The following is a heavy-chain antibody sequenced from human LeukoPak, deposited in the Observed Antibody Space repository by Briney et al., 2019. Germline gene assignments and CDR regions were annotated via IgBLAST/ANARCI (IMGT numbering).Heavy chain of an antibody. V-gene: IGHV4-59*12. CDR3: ARSLRVPYYFDY. J-gene: IGHJ4*02. D-gene: IGHD2-2*01. CDR2: IYYSGST. CDR1: GGSISSYY. Sequence: SETLSLTCTVSGGSISSYYWSWIRQPPGKGLEWFGYIYYSGSTNYNPSLKSRVTISVDTSKNQFSLKLSSVTAADTAVYYCARSLRVPYYFDYWGQGTLVTVSS.